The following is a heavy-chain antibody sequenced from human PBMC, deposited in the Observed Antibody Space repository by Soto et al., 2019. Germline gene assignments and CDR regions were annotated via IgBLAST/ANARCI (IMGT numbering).Heavy chain of an antibody. CDR1: GYTFTSYY. J-gene: IGHJ6*03. CDR2: INPSGGST. CDR3: ARDGTYYDFWSGYYYYYYYMDV. V-gene: IGHV1-46*03. Sequence: QVQLVQSGAEVKKPGASGKVSCKPSGYTFTSYYMHWVRQAPGQGLEWMGIINPSGGSTSYAQKLQGRVTMTRDTSTSTVYMELSSLRSEDTAVYYCARDGTYYDFWSGYYYYYYYMDVWGKGTTVTVSS. D-gene: IGHD3-3*01.